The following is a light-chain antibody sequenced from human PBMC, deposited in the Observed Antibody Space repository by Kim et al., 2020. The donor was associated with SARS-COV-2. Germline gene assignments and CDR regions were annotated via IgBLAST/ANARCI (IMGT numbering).Light chain of an antibody. Sequence: QSALTQPPSASGSPGQSVTISCTGTASDVGGYDFVSWYQQYPGKAPKLMIYEVNNRPSGVPDRFSASKSGNTASLTVSGLQAEDEADYYCSSFVSSNTLVFGGGTKVTVL. V-gene: IGLV2-8*01. J-gene: IGLJ2*01. CDR1: ASDVGGYDF. CDR2: EVN. CDR3: SSFVSSNTLV.